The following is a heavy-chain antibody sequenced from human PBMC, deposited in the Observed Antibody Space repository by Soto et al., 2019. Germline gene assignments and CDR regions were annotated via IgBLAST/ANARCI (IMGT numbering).Heavy chain of an antibody. CDR2: IYGGGTT. D-gene: IGHD6-19*01. CDR3: VQTTGWPGFDF. V-gene: IGHV3-53*01. J-gene: IGHJ4*02. CDR1: GFAVSSKY. Sequence: EVQLVESGGGLIQPGGSLRLSCAASGFAVSSKYMTWVRQAPGKGLEWVSVIYGGGTTYYADSVKGRFTISRDTSKNTLYLQLNSLRAEDPPVYYGVQTTGWPGFDFWGQGTLVTVSS.